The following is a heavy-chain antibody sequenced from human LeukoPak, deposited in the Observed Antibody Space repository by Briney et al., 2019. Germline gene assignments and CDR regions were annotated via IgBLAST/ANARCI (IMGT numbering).Heavy chain of an antibody. V-gene: IGHV4-59*08. J-gene: IGHJ4*02. CDR3: ARHSSGYLSYFDY. CDR2: IYYSGST. Sequence: SETLSLTCTVSGGSISSYHWSWIRQPPGKGLEWIGYIYYSGSTNYNPSLKSRVTISLDPSKNQCSLKVSSVTAADTAVYYCARHSSGYLSYFDYWGQGTLVPVSS. D-gene: IGHD3-22*01. CDR1: GGSISSYH.